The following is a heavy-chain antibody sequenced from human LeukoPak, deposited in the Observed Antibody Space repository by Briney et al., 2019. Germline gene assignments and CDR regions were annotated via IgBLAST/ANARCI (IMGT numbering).Heavy chain of an antibody. CDR3: ARAHYGDYVWFDP. J-gene: IGHJ5*02. CDR1: GGSISSSSYY. Sequence: PSETLSLTCTVSGGSISSSSYYWGWIRQPPGKGLEWIGRIYTSGSTNYNPSLKSRVTMSVDTSKNQFSLKLSSVTAADTAVYYCARAHYGDYVWFDPWGQGTLVTVSS. V-gene: IGHV4-61*05. D-gene: IGHD4-17*01. CDR2: IYTSGST.